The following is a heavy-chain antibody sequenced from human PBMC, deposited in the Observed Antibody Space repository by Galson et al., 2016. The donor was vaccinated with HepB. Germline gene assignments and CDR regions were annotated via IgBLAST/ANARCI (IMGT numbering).Heavy chain of an antibody. J-gene: IGHJ4*02. CDR3: ARNRYSRGGTHFDY. CDR1: GFTFDDYA. Sequence: SLRLSCAASGFTFDDYAMHWVRQSPGKGLEWVSAMSWNSGSIGYSVSVKSRFTISRDNAKNSLYLQMNSLRAEDTAYYYCARNRYSRGGTHFDYWGQGTLVTVSS. CDR2: MSWNSGSI. V-gene: IGHV3-9*01. D-gene: IGHD6-13*01.